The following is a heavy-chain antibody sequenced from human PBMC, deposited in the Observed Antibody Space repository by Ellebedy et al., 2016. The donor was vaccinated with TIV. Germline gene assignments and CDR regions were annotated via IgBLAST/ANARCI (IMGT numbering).Heavy chain of an antibody. CDR3: ASGTMTTVTRQDV. J-gene: IGHJ6*02. CDR1: GYTFTGYF. Sequence: ASVKVSXXASGYTFTGYFIHWVRQAPGQGLEWMGWINPNSGGTSYAQMFQGRVTMTRDTSISTAYMELSSLRSEDTAVYYCASGTMTTVTRQDVWGQGSTVTVSS. V-gene: IGHV1-2*02. CDR2: INPNSGGT. D-gene: IGHD4-11*01.